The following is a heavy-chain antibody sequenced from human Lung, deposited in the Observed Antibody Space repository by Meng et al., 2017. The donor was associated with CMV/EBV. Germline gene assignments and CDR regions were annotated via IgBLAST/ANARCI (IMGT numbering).Heavy chain of an antibody. Sequence: QPQLVQSGAEGDKPXASWKVACKASGYSFSTFGISWVRQVPGQRLEWVGWSSTRYGQTRYAQNLQGRVILSTDTSTNTAYMTLRDLTFDDTAVYFCARESERFGELYDYWGQGTLVTVSS. J-gene: IGHJ4*02. CDR1: GYSFSTFG. CDR3: ARESERFGELYDY. V-gene: IGHV1-18*01. CDR2: SSTRYGQT. D-gene: IGHD3-10*01.